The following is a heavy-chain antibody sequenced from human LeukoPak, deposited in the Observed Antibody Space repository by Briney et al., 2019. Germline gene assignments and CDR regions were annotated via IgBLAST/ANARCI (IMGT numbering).Heavy chain of an antibody. J-gene: IGHJ4*02. V-gene: IGHV1-69*04. D-gene: IGHD4-17*01. Sequence: SMKVSCKASGGTFSSYAISWVRQAPGQGLEWMGRIIPILGIANYAQKFQGRVTITADKSTSTAYMELSSLRSEDTAVYYCARDDYGDYGGVLYFDYWGQGTLVTVSS. CDR1: GGTFSSYA. CDR2: IIPILGIA. CDR3: ARDDYGDYGGVLYFDY.